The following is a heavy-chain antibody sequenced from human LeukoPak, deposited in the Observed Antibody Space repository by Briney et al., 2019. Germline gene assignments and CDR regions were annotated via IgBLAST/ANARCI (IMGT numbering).Heavy chain of an antibody. CDR1: GYTLTELS. CDR2: FDPEDGET. J-gene: IGHJ3*01. D-gene: IGHD1-7*01. Sequence: ASVKVSCKVSGYTLTELSMHWVRQAPGKGLEWMGGFDPEDGETIYAQKFQGRVTMTEDTSTDTAYMELSSLRSGDTAVYYCATDRLELLAFDVWGQGTMVTVSS. CDR3: ATDRLELLAFDV. V-gene: IGHV1-24*01.